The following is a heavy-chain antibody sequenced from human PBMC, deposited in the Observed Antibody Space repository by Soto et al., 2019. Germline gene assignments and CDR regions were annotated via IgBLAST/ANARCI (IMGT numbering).Heavy chain of an antibody. CDR2: ISYDGSNK. J-gene: IGHJ4*02. D-gene: IGHD4-17*01. V-gene: IGHV3-30-3*01. Sequence: QVQLVESGGGVVQPGRSLRLSCAASGFTFSSYAMHWVRQAPGKGLEWVAVISYDGSNKYYADSVKGRFTISRDNSKNTLYLQMNSLRAEDTAVYYCAGEYGDYPYFDYWGQGTLVTVSS. CDR1: GFTFSSYA. CDR3: AGEYGDYPYFDY.